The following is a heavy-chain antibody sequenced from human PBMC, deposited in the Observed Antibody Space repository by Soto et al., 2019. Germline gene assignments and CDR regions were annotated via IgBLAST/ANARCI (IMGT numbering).Heavy chain of an antibody. CDR3: ARDRGYYDSSGYLDAFDI. D-gene: IGHD3-22*01. CDR2: IYYSGST. J-gene: IGHJ3*02. Sequence: SETLSLTCTVSGGSISSGDYYWSWIRQPPGKGLGWIGYIYYSGSTYYNPSLKSRVTISVDTSKNQFSLKLSSVTAADTAVYYCARDRGYYDSSGYLDAFDIWGQGTMVTVSS. CDR1: GGSISSGDYY. V-gene: IGHV4-30-4*01.